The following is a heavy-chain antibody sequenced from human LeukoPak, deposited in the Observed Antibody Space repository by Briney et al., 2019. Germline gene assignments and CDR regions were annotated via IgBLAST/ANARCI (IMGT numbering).Heavy chain of an antibody. V-gene: IGHV3-30*18. J-gene: IGHJ4*02. Sequence: QPGGSLRLSCAASGFTFSSYGMHWVRQAPGKGLEWVAVISYDGSNKYYADSVKGRFTISRDNSKNTLYLQMNSLRAEDTAVYYCAKDFHDYWGQGTLVTVSS. CDR3: AKDFHDY. CDR2: ISYDGSNK. CDR1: GFTFSSYG.